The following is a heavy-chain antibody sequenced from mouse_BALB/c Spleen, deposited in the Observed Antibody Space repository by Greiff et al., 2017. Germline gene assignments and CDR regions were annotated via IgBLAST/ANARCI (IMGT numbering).Heavy chain of an antibody. V-gene: IGHV3-2*02. CDR3: ASAFDY. Sequence: EVKLQQSGPGLVKPSQSLSLTCTVTGYSITSDYAWNWIRQFPGNKLEWVGYISYSGSTSYNPSLKSRISITRDTSKNQFFLQLNSVTTEDTATYYCASAFDYWGQGTTLTVSS. CDR1: GYSITSDYA. CDR2: ISYSGST. J-gene: IGHJ2*01.